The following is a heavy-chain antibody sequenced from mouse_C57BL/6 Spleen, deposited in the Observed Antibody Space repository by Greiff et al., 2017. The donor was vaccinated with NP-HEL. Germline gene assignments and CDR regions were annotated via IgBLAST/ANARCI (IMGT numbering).Heavy chain of an antibody. CDR3: ARSSSGHYYYAMDY. CDR1: CYAFSSSW. V-gene: IGHV1-82*01. Sequence: QVQLQQSGPELVKPGASVKISCKASCYAFSSSWMNWVKQRPGKGLEWIGRIYPGDGDTNYIGKFKGKATLTADKSSSTAYMQLSSLTSEDSAVYFCARSSSGHYYYAMDYWGQGTSVTVSS. CDR2: IYPGDGDT. J-gene: IGHJ4*01. D-gene: IGHD3-2*02.